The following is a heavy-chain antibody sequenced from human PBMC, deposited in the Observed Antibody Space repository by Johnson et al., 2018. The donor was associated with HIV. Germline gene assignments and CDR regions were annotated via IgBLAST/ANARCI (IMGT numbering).Heavy chain of an antibody. V-gene: IGHV3-30*03. CDR1: GFTFSSYG. Sequence: VQVLESGGGVVQPGRSLRLSCAASGFTFSSYGMHWVRQAPGKGLEWVAVISYDGSNKYYADSVKGRFTISRDNSKNTLSLLINSRGAEDTAGYYCARVHVRGIIFDAFDIWGQGTMVTVSS. CDR2: ISYDGSNK. CDR3: ARVHVRGIIFDAFDI. J-gene: IGHJ3*02. D-gene: IGHD3-10*01.